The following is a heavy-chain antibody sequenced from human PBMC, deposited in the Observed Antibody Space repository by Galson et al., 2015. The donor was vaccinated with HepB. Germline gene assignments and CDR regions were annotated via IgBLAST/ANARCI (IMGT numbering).Heavy chain of an antibody. J-gene: IGHJ4*02. CDR1: GYTFMNHG. CDR3: ARARYSSSPPDF. D-gene: IGHD6-6*01. CDR2: ISAYNDNT. Sequence: SVKVSCKASGYTFMNHGISWVRQAPGQGLEWVGWISAYNDNTNYAQKFQGRVTMTTDTSTSTAYMELRSLRSDDTAVYYCARARYSSSPPDFWGQGTLVTVSS. V-gene: IGHV1-18*01.